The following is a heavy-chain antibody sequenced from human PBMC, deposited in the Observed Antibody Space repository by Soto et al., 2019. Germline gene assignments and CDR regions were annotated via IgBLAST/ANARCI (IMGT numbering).Heavy chain of an antibody. CDR1: GGTFSRYP. V-gene: IGHV1-69*01. CDR2: IIPIFGTI. J-gene: IGHJ4*02. CDR3: ARPRTVAATQGYDY. Sequence: QVQLVQSGAEVKKVGSSVKVSCKASGGTFSRYPIAWVRQAPGHGLEWMGQIIPIFGTISHAQNFQGRITITADESTSTAYMELSSLRSDDTAVYYCARPRTVAATQGYDYWGQGTLVTVSS. D-gene: IGHD4-4*01.